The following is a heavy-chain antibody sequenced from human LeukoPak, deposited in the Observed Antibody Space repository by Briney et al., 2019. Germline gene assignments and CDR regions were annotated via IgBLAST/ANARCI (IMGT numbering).Heavy chain of an antibody. Sequence: GGPLRLSCAASGFTFSSYSMNWVRQAPGKGLEWVSSISSSSSYIYYADSVKGRFTISRDNAKNSLYLQMNSLRAEDTAVYYCAREGVGYNPFDYWGQGTLVTVSS. CDR1: GFTFSSYS. D-gene: IGHD5-24*01. CDR2: ISSSSSYI. V-gene: IGHV3-21*01. CDR3: AREGVGYNPFDY. J-gene: IGHJ4*02.